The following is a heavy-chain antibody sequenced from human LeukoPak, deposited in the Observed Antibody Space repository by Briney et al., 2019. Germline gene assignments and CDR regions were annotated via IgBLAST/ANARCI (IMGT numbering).Heavy chain of an antibody. V-gene: IGHV4-34*01. CDR2: INHSGST. CDR3: ARGPAGCSRRLYYYYYMDV. Sequence: SETLSLTCPVYGGSFSGYYWSWIRQPPGKGLGWIGEINHSGSTNYNPSLKSRVTISVDTSKNQFSLKLSSVTAADTAVYYCARGPAGCSRRLYYYYYMDVWGKATTVTVSS. J-gene: IGHJ6*03. D-gene: IGHD1-1*01. CDR1: GGSFSGYY.